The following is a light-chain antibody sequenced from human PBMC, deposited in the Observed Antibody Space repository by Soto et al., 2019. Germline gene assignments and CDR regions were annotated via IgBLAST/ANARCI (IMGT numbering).Light chain of an antibody. V-gene: IGKV1-39*01. J-gene: IGKJ1*01. CDR2: AAT. CDR3: QQTYTTPRT. CDR1: QSISRF. Sequence: DIQMTQSPSSLSASVGDRVTITCRASQSISRFLNWYQQKPGEAPKLLIYAATSLHSGVPSRFSGSGSATDFTLTISSLQPEDFATYYCQQTYTTPRTFGQGTTVEI.